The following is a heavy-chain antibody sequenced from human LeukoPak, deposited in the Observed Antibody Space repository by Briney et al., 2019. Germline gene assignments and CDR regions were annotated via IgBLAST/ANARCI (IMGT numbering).Heavy chain of an antibody. CDR3: ARVNNGDY. CDR2: ISYHGSNE. D-gene: IGHD1-14*01. Sequence: GGSLRLSCAASGFTFSNYAMLWVRQAPGKGLEWVAVISYHGSNEYYADSVKGRFTISRDNSKNTLYLQMDSLRAEDTALYYCARVNNGDYWGQGTLVTVSS. CDR1: GFTFSNYA. J-gene: IGHJ4*02. V-gene: IGHV3-30*04.